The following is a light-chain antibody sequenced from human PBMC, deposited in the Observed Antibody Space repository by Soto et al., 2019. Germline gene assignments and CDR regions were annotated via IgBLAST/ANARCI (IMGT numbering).Light chain of an antibody. Sequence: DIQMTQSPASLSASIGDRVSITCRASQSISNYLNWYQHKPGRAPKFLIYAASSLQSGVPSRFSGSGSGTDFTLTISSLQREDFATYFCQQSFSSSWTFGQGTKV. CDR2: AAS. J-gene: IGKJ1*01. CDR3: QQSFSSSWT. V-gene: IGKV1-39*01. CDR1: QSISNY.